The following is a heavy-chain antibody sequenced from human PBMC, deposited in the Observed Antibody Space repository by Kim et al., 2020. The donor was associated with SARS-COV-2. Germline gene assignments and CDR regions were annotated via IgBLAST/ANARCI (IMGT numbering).Heavy chain of an antibody. J-gene: IGHJ6*02. Sequence: GGSLRLSCVASGFTFSTYWMTWVRQAPGKGLEWVANIKQDGSEQYYVDSVKGRFTISRDNGKNSVDLQMNSLTAEDTAVYFCARGVTCGGVIRLYHYAMDVWGQGTSVTVSS. CDR1: GFTFSTYW. CDR2: IKQDGSEQ. CDR3: ARGVTCGGVIRLYHYAMDV. V-gene: IGHV3-7*05. D-gene: IGHD3-16*02.